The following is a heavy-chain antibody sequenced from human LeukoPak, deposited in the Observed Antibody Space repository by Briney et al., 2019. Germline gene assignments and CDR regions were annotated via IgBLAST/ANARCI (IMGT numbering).Heavy chain of an antibody. Sequence: GGSLRLSCAASGFTLSTYWMNWVRQAPGKGLEWVANIKQDGSGKYYVDSVKGRFTISRDNAKNSLYLQMNSLRAEDTAVYYCVRKNGMDVWGQGTTVTVS. V-gene: IGHV3-7*01. CDR1: GFTLSTYW. CDR3: VRKNGMDV. J-gene: IGHJ6*02. CDR2: IKQDGSGK.